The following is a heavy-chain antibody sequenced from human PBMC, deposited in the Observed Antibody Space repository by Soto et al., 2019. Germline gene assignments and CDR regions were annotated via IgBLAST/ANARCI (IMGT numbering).Heavy chain of an antibody. J-gene: IGHJ4*02. CDR1: GYTFTAYT. D-gene: IGHD5-12*01. CDR3: ARVSFETSGFADY. Sequence: QVQFVQSGAEVKKPGASVKVSCKASGYTFTAYTIHWVRQAPGQSLEWMGWINAANGATKYSEKFQGRVTITRDTSARTAYMDLSSLSSKDTAVYFCARVSFETSGFADYWGQGTLVIVSS. V-gene: IGHV1-3*01. CDR2: INAANGAT.